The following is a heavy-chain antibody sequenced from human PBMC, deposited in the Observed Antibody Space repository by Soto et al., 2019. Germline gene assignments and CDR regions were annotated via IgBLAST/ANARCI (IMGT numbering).Heavy chain of an antibody. Sequence: PGGSLRLSCAASGFTFSSYAMSWVRQAPGKGLEWVSAISGSGGSTYYADSVKGRFTISIDNSKNTLYLQMNNLRAQYTAVYYCEKTPKLFDPWGQGTLVTFSS. V-gene: IGHV3-23*01. CDR2: ISGSGGST. J-gene: IGHJ5*02. CDR3: EKTPKLFDP. CDR1: GFTFSSYA.